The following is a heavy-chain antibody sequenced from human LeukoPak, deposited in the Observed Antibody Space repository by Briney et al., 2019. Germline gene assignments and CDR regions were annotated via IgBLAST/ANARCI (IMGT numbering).Heavy chain of an antibody. V-gene: IGHV1-8*01. CDR1: GYTFTSYD. CDR3: ATAPIFENIVVVPAVFSLDV. Sequence: ASVRVSCTPSGYTFTSYDINWVRQATGPGLEWMGWMNPNSGNTGYAQKFQCRVTMTEDTSTDTAYMELSSLRSEDTAVYYCATAPIFENIVVVPAVFSLDVWGKGTTVTVSS. CDR2: MNPNSGNT. D-gene: IGHD2-2*01. J-gene: IGHJ6*04.